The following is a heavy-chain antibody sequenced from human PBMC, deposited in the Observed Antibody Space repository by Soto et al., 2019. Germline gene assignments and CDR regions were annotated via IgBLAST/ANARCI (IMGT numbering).Heavy chain of an antibody. Sequence: PVGSLRLSCASSVFIFRHYAMSCVRQSPGKGLEWVSSIGGPGTDTYYTDSVKGRFTVSRDNSMSTLFLQMNGLRVEDTAVYYFWKDKRKKNSVWDSFDIWGQGSMVTVS. CDR2: IGGPGTDT. D-gene: IGHD1-26*01. V-gene: IGHV3-23*01. CDR1: VFIFRHYA. J-gene: IGHJ3*02. CDR3: WKDKRKKNSVWDSFDI.